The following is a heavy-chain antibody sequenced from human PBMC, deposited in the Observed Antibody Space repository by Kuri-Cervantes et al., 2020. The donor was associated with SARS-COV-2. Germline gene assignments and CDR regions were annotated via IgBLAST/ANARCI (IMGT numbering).Heavy chain of an antibody. D-gene: IGHD3-16*01. CDR3: ASYDIPRIDY. CDR1: GGSFSGYY. Sequence: SQTLSLTCAVYGGSFSGYYWSWIRQPPGKGLEWIGEINHSGSTNYNPSLKSRVTTSVDTSKNQFSLKLSSVTAADTAVYYCASYDIPRIDYWGQGALVTVSS. V-gene: IGHV4-34*01. J-gene: IGHJ4*02. CDR2: INHSGST.